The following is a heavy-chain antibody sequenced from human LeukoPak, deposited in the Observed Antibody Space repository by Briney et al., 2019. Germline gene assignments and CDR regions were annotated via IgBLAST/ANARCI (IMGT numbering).Heavy chain of an antibody. V-gene: IGHV4-59*01. CDR1: GGSISNYY. CDR3: ARVYRDTSGYYPYYFDY. CDR2: IYYSGST. D-gene: IGHD3-22*01. J-gene: IGHJ4*02. Sequence: PSETLSLTCTVSGGSISNYYWNWIRQPPGKGLEWIGYIYYSGSTNYNPSLKSRVTISVDTSKNQFSLKLSSVTAADTAVYYCARVYRDTSGYYPYYFDYWGQGTLVTVSS.